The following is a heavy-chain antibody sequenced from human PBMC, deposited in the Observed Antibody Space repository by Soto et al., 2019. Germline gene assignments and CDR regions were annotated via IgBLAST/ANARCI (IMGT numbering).Heavy chain of an antibody. Sequence: SGTLSLTCTVSGGSISSSSSYWGWIRQPPGKGLEWIGSIYYSGSTYYNPSLKSRVTISVDTSKNQFSLKLSSVTAADTAVYYCARLGISYYYYGMDVWGQGTTVT. V-gene: IGHV4-39*01. CDR3: ARLGISYYYYGMDV. CDR2: IYYSGST. D-gene: IGHD3-3*02. J-gene: IGHJ6*02. CDR1: GGSISSSSSY.